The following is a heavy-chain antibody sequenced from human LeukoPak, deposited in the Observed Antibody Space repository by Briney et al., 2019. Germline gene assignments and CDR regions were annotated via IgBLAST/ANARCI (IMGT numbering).Heavy chain of an antibody. CDR1: GGSISSSNW. Sequence: SETLSLTCAVSGGSISSSNWWGWVRQPPGKGLEWIGEIYHSGSTNYNPSLKSRVTISVDKSKNQFSLKLSSVTAADTAVYYCARFSPRAMGNYLDFWGQGTLVTVSS. CDR2: IYHSGST. V-gene: IGHV4-4*02. CDR3: ARFSPRAMGNYLDF. D-gene: IGHD7-27*01. J-gene: IGHJ4*02.